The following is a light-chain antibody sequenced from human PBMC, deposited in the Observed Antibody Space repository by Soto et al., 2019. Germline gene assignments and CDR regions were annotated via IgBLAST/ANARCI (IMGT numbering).Light chain of an antibody. CDR2: WAS. Sequence: DIVMTQSPDSLAVSLGERATINCKSSQSVFYSSNNNNYLAWYQQKPGQPPNLLISWASTRESGVPDRFSGSGSGTDFTLTISSLQAEDVAVYYCQQYYSTPVTFGQGTKLEIK. CDR1: QSVFYSSNNNNY. V-gene: IGKV4-1*01. CDR3: QQYYSTPVT. J-gene: IGKJ2*01.